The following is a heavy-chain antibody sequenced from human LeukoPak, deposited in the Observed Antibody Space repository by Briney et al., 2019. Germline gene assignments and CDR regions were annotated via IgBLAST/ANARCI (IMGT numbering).Heavy chain of an antibody. D-gene: IGHD3-9*01. CDR2: NWYVGGER. V-gene: IGHV3-33*06. CDR3: AKDGLFDSTGYYYDD. J-gene: IGHJ4*02. CDR1: GFSFSMYA. Sequence: PGGSLRLSCAASGFSFSMYAMSWGRQGPGKGLERGAGNWYVGGERHYADSVKGRLTISRDNSKNTLYLQMNSLRAEDTAVYYCAKDGLFDSTGYYYDDWGQGTLVTVSS.